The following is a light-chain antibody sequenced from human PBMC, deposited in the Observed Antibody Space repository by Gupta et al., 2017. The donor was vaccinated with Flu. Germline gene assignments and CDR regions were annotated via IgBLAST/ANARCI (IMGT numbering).Light chain of an antibody. J-gene: IGKJ4*01. CDR1: QSVRTY. CDR3: QQRSNWFT. CDR2: DAS. Sequence: EIVLTQSPATLSLSPGESATLSCRASQSVRTYLAWYQHKVGQAPRLLLYDASKRATGIPAMFSGSGSGTDFTLTISSLEPGDSAVYYWQQRSNWFTFGGGTKVEIK. V-gene: IGKV3-11*01.